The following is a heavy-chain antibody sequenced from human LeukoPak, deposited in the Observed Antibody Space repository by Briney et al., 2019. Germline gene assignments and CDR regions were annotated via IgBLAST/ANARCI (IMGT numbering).Heavy chain of an antibody. V-gene: IGHV1-18*01. CDR1: GYTFTSYG. CDR3: ARGRMYDAFDI. Sequence: ASVKVSCKTSGYTFTSYGVTWVRQAPGQGLEWMGWINGYNGNTDYAQRLQGRVTMTTDASTSTSYMELGSLRSEDTAVYYCARGRMYDAFDIWGQGTMVTVSS. D-gene: IGHD2-15*01. J-gene: IGHJ3*02. CDR2: INGYNGNT.